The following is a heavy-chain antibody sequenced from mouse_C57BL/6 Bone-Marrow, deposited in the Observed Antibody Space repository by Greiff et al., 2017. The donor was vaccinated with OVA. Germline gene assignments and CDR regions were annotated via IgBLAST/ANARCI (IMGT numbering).Heavy chain of an antibody. CDR1: GFTFSDYY. CDR3: ARVYGNYFDY. V-gene: IGHV5-16*01. J-gene: IGHJ2*01. CDR2: INYDGSST. D-gene: IGHD2-1*01. Sequence: EVQLQQSEGGLVQPGSSMKLSCTASGFTFSDYYMAWVRQVPEKGLEWVANINYDGSSTYYLDSLKSRFIISRDNAKNILYLQMSSLKSEDTATYYCARVYGNYFDYWGQGTTLTVSS.